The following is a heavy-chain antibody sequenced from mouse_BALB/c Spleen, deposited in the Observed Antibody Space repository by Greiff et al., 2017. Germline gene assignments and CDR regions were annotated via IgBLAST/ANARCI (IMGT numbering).Heavy chain of an antibody. Sequence: EVQLVESGGGLVQPGGSRKLSCAASGFTFSSFGMHWVRQAPEKGLEWVAYISSGSSTTYYADTVKGRFTITRDNPKNTLFLQMPSLRSEDTAMYYCARDYGSSWRYFDVWGAGTTVTVSS. D-gene: IGHD1-1*01. J-gene: IGHJ1*01. CDR2: ISSGSSTT. CDR3: ARDYGSSWRYFDV. CDR1: GFTFSSFG. V-gene: IGHV5-17*02.